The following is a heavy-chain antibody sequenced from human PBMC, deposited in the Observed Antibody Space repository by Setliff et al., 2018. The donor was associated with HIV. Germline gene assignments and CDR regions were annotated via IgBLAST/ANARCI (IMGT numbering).Heavy chain of an antibody. CDR3: TRVGSSGWTPFDY. CDR1: GFKFHNYG. V-gene: IGHV3-21*01. CDR2: ISGSSVFI. Sequence: PGGSLRLSCAASGFKFHNYGMNWVRQAPGKGPEWVSSISGSSVFIFYADSVKGRFTIARDDAKNSLYLQMNSLRADDTAVYYCTRVGSSGWTPFDYWGQGTLVTSPQ. J-gene: IGHJ4*02. D-gene: IGHD6-19*01.